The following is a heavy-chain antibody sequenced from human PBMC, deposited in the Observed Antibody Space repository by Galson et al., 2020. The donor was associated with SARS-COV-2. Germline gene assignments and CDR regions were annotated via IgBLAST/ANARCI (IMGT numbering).Heavy chain of an antibody. J-gene: IGHJ4*02. V-gene: IGHV3-74*01. CDR1: GFTFSTYW. CDR2: ITSDGSVT. CDR3: TRVGIIAPRGGTQPGY. Sequence: GGSLRLSCAASGFTFSTYWMHWVRQAPGKGLVWVSRITSDGSVTAYADSVKGRFTISRDNAKNTVYLQMNSLRAEDTAVYYCTRVGIIAPRGGTQPGYWGQGTLVTVSS. D-gene: IGHD6-6*01.